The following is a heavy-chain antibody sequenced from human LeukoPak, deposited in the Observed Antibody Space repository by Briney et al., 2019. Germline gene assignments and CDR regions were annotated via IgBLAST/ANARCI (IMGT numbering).Heavy chain of an antibody. J-gene: IGHJ4*02. Sequence: GGSLRLSCAASGLTFSSYSMNWVRQAPGKGLEWVSSISSSSSYIYYADSVKGRFTISRDNAKNSLYLQMNSLRAEDTAVYYCARQPDDSSGYQTFTFDYWGQGTLVTVSS. CDR2: ISSSSSYI. V-gene: IGHV3-21*01. CDR1: GLTFSSYS. D-gene: IGHD3-22*01. CDR3: ARQPDDSSGYQTFTFDY.